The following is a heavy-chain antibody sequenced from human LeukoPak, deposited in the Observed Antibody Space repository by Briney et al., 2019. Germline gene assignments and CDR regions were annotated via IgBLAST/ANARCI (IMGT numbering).Heavy chain of an antibody. Sequence: GGSLRLSCAASGFSLSDFYMSRIRQAPGMGLEWISYIGTRSNPIYYADSVKGRFTISRDDAKNSLYLQMNSLRDEDTAVYFCAREARGSGRDFDYWGQGILVTVSS. CDR3: AREARGSGRDFDY. CDR2: IGTRSNPI. V-gene: IGHV3-11*01. CDR1: GFSLSDFY. J-gene: IGHJ4*02. D-gene: IGHD1-26*01.